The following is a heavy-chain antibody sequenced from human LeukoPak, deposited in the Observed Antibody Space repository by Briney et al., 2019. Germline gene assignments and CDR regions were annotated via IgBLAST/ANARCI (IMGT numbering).Heavy chain of an antibody. CDR3: ASLNPFSGRRNAFDI. D-gene: IGHD1-26*01. V-gene: IGHV4-34*01. Sequence: SETLSLTCAVHGGSFSGYYWSWIRQPPGQGREWIGEVNHSGTARYNPSLESRVTISVDTSKSQSSLNVYFVTAADTAVYYCASLNPFSGRRNAFDIWGQGAMVTVSS. CDR2: VNHSGTA. CDR1: GGSFSGYY. J-gene: IGHJ3*02.